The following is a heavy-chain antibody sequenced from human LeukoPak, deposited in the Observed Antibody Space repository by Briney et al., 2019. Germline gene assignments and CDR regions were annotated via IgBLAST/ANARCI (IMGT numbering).Heavy chain of an antibody. Sequence: GGSLRLSCTASGFTFSNYGMHWVRQAPGKGLEWVAVISYDGSVKYYADSVKGRFTISRDNSKNTLYLQMNSLRAEDTAAYYCARSPFGGVIVIGDYWGQGTLVTVSS. CDR2: ISYDGSVK. CDR3: ARSPFGGVIVIGDY. CDR1: GFTFSNYG. J-gene: IGHJ4*02. V-gene: IGHV3-30*03. D-gene: IGHD3-16*02.